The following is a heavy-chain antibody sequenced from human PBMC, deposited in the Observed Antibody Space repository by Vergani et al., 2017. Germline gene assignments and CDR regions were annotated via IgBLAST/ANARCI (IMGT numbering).Heavy chain of an antibody. D-gene: IGHD4-17*01. V-gene: IGHV3-33*01. J-gene: IGHJ6*03. Sequence: QVQLVESGGGVVQPGRSLRLSCAASGFTFSSYGMHWVRQAPGKGLEWVAVIWYDGSNKYYEDSVKGRFTIYRDNSKNTLYLQMNSLRAEDTAVYYCARVLRPSYYYYLDVWGKGTTVTVSS. CDR1: GFTFSSYG. CDR3: ARVLRPSYYYYLDV. CDR2: IWYDGSNK.